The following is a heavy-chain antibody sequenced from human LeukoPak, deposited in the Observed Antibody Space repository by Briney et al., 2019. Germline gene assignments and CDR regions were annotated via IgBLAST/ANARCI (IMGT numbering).Heavy chain of an antibody. V-gene: IGHV1-69*04. CDR2: IIPILGIA. Sequence: ASVKVSCKASGYTFTSYYMHWVRQAPGQGLEWMGRIIPILGIANYAQKFQGRVTITADKSTSTAYMELSSLRSEDTAVYYCARDPPYYGSGSYYPTNWFDPWGQGTLVTVSS. CDR3: ARDPPYYGSGSYYPTNWFDP. J-gene: IGHJ5*02. CDR1: GYTFTSYY. D-gene: IGHD3-10*01.